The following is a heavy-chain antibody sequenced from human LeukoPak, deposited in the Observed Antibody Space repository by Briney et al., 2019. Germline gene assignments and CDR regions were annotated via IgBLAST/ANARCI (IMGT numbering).Heavy chain of an antibody. V-gene: IGHV3-23*01. Sequence: GGSLRLSCAASGFTFSSYAMSWVRQTPGKGLEWVSAISGSGGSTYYADSVKGRFTISRDNSKNTLFLQMNSLRVEDTAPYYCAKGPSRNIAAAGTDYWGQGTLVTVSS. J-gene: IGHJ4*02. CDR2: ISGSGGST. CDR1: GFTFSSYA. D-gene: IGHD6-13*01. CDR3: AKGPSRNIAAAGTDY.